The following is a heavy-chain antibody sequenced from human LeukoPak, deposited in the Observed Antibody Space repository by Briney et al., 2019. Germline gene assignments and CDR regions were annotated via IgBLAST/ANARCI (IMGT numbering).Heavy chain of an antibody. J-gene: IGHJ3*02. CDR3: TRLALYGDYRDAFDI. Sequence: GGSLRLSCAASGFTLSGSAMHWVRQASGKGLEWVGRIRSKANSYATAYAASGKGRFTISRHDSKNTAYLQMNSLKTGDTAVYYCTRLALYGDYRDAFDIWGQGTMVTVSS. V-gene: IGHV3-73*01. CDR1: GFTLSGSA. D-gene: IGHD4-17*01. CDR2: IRSKANSYAT.